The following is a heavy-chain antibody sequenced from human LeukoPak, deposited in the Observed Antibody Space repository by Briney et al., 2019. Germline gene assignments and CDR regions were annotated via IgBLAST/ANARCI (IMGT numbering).Heavy chain of an antibody. Sequence: ASVKVSCKASGGAFSSYAISWVRQAPGQGLEWMGGIIPIFGTANYAQKFQGRVTITTDESTSTAYMELSSLRSEDTAVYYCARGRQNAFDIWGQGTMVTVSS. CDR2: IIPIFGTA. V-gene: IGHV1-69*05. CDR3: ARGRQNAFDI. J-gene: IGHJ3*02. D-gene: IGHD1-1*01. CDR1: GGAFSSYA.